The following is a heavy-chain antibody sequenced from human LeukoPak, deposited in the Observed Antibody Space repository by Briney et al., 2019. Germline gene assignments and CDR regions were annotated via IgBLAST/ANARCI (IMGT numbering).Heavy chain of an antibody. CDR3: ATDSSLSPDS. Sequence: GGSLGLSCAASGFTFTNYGMHWVRQAPGKGLEWVAVIWYDGSNKYYADSVKGRFTISRDNSKNTLYLQMNSLRAEDTAVYYCATDSSLSPDSWGQGTLVTVSS. J-gene: IGHJ5*01. CDR1: GFTFTNYG. D-gene: IGHD2-2*01. CDR2: IWYDGSNK. V-gene: IGHV3-33*01.